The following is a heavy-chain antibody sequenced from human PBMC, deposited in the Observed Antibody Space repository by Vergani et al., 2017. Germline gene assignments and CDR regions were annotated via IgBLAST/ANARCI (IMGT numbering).Heavy chain of an antibody. CDR3: AREAMRQQLVNPFDF. Sequence: QVQLQESGPGLVKPSQTLSLTCAVSGGSISSGGYYWSWIRQHPGKGLEWIGSIFHSGTTYYNPSLKSRLSISVDTSKNQFSLKLSSVTAADTAIYYCAREAMRQQLVNPFDFWGQGSLVTVAS. J-gene: IGHJ4*02. V-gene: IGHV4-31*11. D-gene: IGHD6-13*01. CDR2: IFHSGTT. CDR1: GGSISSGGYY.